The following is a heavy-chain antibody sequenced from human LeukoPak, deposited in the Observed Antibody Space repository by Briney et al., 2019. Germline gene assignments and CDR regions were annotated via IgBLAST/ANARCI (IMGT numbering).Heavy chain of an antibody. V-gene: IGHV4-39*07. CDR3: ARARQWLVYFDY. CDR1: GGSISSSSYY. CDR2: IYYSGST. J-gene: IGHJ4*02. Sequence: SGTLSLTCTVSGGSISSSSYYWGWIRQPPGKGLEWIGSIYYSGSTYYNPSLKSRVTISVDTSKNQFSLKLSSVTAADTAVYYCARARQWLVYFDYWGQGTLVTVSS. D-gene: IGHD6-19*01.